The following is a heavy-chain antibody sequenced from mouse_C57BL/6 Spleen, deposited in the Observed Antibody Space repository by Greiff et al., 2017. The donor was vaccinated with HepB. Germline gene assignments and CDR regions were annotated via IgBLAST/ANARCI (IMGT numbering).Heavy chain of an antibody. CDR3: ARSPLTDFDY. Sequence: VQLQQSGPELVKPGASVKISCKASGYSFTSYYIHWVKQRPGQGLEWIGWIYPGSGNTKYNEKFKGKATLTADTSSSTAYMQLSSLTSEDSAVYYCARSPLTDFDYWGQGTTLTVSS. V-gene: IGHV1-66*01. D-gene: IGHD4-1*01. CDR1: GYSFTSYY. CDR2: IYPGSGNT. J-gene: IGHJ2*01.